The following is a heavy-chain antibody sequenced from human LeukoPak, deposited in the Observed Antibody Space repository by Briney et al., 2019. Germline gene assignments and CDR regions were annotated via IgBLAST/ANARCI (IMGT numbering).Heavy chain of an antibody. V-gene: IGHV4-59*08. J-gene: IGHJ4*02. CDR3: ARRAPGNSSFDY. CDR1: GGSFSSYY. CDR2: IWHRGTT. D-gene: IGHD4-23*01. Sequence: SETLSLTCTVSGGSFSSYYWSWIRQPPGKGLEWIGYIWHRGTTNYNPSLKSRVTMSEDTSKNHFSLNLSSVTAADTAVYYCARRAPGNSSFDYWGQGTLVTVSS.